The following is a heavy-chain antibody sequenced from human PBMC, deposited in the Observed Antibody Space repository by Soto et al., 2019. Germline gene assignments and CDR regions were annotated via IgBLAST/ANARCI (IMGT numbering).Heavy chain of an antibody. CDR1: GYIFTNHY. V-gene: IGHV1-46*01. D-gene: IGHD3-22*01. Sequence: QVQLVQSGAEVKKPGASVKVSCKASGYIFTNHYIHWVRQAPGQGLEWMGIINTSGGSTNYLQKFQGRITMTRDTSTSTVYMELSSLRSEYTAVYFCARADYYDSSGFYYDCWGQGTLVTVSS. J-gene: IGHJ4*02. CDR2: INTSGGST. CDR3: ARADYYDSSGFYYDC.